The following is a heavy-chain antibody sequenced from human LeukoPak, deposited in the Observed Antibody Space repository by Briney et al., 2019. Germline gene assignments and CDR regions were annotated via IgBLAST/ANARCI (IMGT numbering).Heavy chain of an antibody. CDR1: GFTFSSYA. D-gene: IGHD3-10*01. Sequence: GGSLRLSCAASGFTFSSYAMSWVRQAPGKGLEWVSAISGSGGSTYYADSVKGRFTISRDNSKNTLYLQMNSLRAEDTAVYYCAKDEYPGIYYYYMDVWGKGTTVTVSS. V-gene: IGHV3-23*01. CDR2: ISGSGGST. J-gene: IGHJ6*03. CDR3: AKDEYPGIYYYYMDV.